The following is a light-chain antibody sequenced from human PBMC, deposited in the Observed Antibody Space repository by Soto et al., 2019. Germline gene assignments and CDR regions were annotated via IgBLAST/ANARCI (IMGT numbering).Light chain of an antibody. CDR2: AAS. Sequence: DIQLTQSPSFLSASVGDRVTITCRASQGISSYLAWYQQKPGKAPKLLIYAASTLQSGVPSRFSGSGSGTEVTLTISSLQPEDFATYYCQQLNSYPLFGPGTKVDIK. V-gene: IGKV1-9*01. CDR1: QGISSY. CDR3: QQLNSYPL. J-gene: IGKJ3*01.